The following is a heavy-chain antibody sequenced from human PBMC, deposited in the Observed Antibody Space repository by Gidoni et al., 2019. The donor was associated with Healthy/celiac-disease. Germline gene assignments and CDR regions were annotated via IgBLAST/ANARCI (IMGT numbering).Heavy chain of an antibody. V-gene: IGHV3-21*01. CDR3: ARSRDIMITFGGVIAPYYFDY. J-gene: IGHJ4*02. CDR1: GFTFSSYS. D-gene: IGHD3-16*02. Sequence: EVQLVESGGGLVKPGGSLRLSCAASGFTFSSYSMNWVRQAPGKGLELVSAISSSSSYIYYAESVKGRFTISRDNAKNSLYLQMNSLRAEDTAVYYCARSRDIMITFGGVIAPYYFDYWGQGTLVTVSS. CDR2: ISSSSSYI.